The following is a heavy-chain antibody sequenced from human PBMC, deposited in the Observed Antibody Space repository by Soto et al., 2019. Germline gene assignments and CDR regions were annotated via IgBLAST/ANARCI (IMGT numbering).Heavy chain of an antibody. CDR1: GGTFTNYT. V-gene: IGHV1-69*02. CDR2: IIPILDIA. CDR3: ATVGRNGDYSYYFDY. Sequence: QVQLVQSGAEVRKPGSSVKVSCKASGGTFTNYTLSWVRQAPGQGLEWMGRIIPILDIANYALKFQGRVTISAEKSTSTVYTELSSLRSEDTAVYYCATVGRNGDYSYYFDYWGQGTLVIVSS. J-gene: IGHJ4*02. D-gene: IGHD4-17*01.